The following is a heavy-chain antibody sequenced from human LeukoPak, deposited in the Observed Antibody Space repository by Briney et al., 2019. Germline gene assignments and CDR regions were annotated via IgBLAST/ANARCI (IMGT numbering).Heavy chain of an antibody. J-gene: IGHJ4*02. Sequence: GASVKVSCKSFGYTFTGYYLRWVRQAPGQGLEWMGVINPSGGSTTYAEKFQGRVPMTRDTSRSTVYMELSSLRSEDTAVYYCARPFDSSAYFFQPFDSWGQGALVIVSS. CDR2: INPSGGST. D-gene: IGHD3-22*01. CDR3: ARPFDSSAYFFQPFDS. CDR1: GYTFTGYY. V-gene: IGHV1-46*01.